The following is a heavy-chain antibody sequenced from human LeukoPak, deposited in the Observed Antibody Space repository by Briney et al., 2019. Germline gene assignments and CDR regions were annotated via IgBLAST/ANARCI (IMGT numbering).Heavy chain of an antibody. Sequence: GESLRISCKGSGYTFISYWITWVRQMPGKGLEWMGRIDPSDSYTNYSPSFQGHVTISTDKSFSTAYLQWSSLKASDTAMYYCAGHKGIGTDFDYWGQGTLVTVSS. CDR3: AGHKGIGTDFDY. CDR1: GYTFISYW. D-gene: IGHD1/OR15-1a*01. CDR2: IDPSDSYT. V-gene: IGHV5-10-1*01. J-gene: IGHJ4*02.